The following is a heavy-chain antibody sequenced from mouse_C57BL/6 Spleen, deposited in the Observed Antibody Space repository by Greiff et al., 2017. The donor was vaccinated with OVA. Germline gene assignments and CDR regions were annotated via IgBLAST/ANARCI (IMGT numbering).Heavy chain of an antibody. V-gene: IGHV1-80*01. CDR1: GYAFSSYW. J-gene: IGHJ4*01. Sequence: QVQLQQSGAELVKPGASVKISCKASGYAFSSYWMNWVKQRPGKGLEWIGQIYPGDGDTNYNGKFKGKATLTADKSSSSAYMQLSSLTSEDSAVYFSGRTGRGAMDYWGQGTTVTVAS. CDR3: GRTGRGAMDY. CDR2: IYPGDGDT.